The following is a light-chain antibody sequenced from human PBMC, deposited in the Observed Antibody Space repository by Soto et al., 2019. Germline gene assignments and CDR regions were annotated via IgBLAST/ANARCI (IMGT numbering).Light chain of an antibody. CDR3: LQDYNFPWT. V-gene: IGKV1-6*01. CDR1: QGIRID. Sequence: AIQMTQSPSSLSASVGDRVTITCRASQGIRIDLGWYQQKPGKAPKLLIYAASTLQTGVPSRFSGSGSGTDFTLTISSLQPGDFATYYCLQDYNFPWTFGQGTKVDIK. CDR2: AAS. J-gene: IGKJ1*01.